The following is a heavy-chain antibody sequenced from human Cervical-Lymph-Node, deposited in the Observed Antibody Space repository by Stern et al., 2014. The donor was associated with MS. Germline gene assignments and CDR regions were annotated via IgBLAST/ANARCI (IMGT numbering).Heavy chain of an antibody. J-gene: IGHJ4*01. CDR3: AHKFTSFVDDFFDF. CDR1: GFSLDDNAEA. V-gene: IGHV2-5*02. CDR2: IYWDGDD. Sequence: QITLKESGPTLVKPTQTLTLTCTFSGFSLDDNAEAVGWIRQPPGKALEWLALIYWDGDDRYTPSLSPRLTITKDTSRNQVVLTLTDMDPVDTATYYCAHKFTSFVDDFFDFWGQGTLVTVSS. D-gene: IGHD3/OR15-3a*01.